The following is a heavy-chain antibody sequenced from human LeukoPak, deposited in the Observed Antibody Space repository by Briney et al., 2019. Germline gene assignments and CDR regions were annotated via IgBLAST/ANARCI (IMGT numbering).Heavy chain of an antibody. CDR3: ARYYYDSSGYYYFDY. J-gene: IGHJ4*02. CDR1: GGSISSSY. CDR2: IYYSGST. V-gene: IGHV4-59*12. Sequence: PSETLSLTCTVSGGSISSSYRSWIRQPPGKGLEWIGTIYYSGSTYYNPSLKSRVTISVDTSKNQFSLKLSSVTAADTAVYYCARYYYDSSGYYYFDYWGQGTLVTVSS. D-gene: IGHD3-22*01.